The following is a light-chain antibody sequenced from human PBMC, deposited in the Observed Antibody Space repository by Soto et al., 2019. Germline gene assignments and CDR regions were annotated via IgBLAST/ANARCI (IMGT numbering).Light chain of an antibody. Sequence: DIQMTQSPSSLSASVGDRVTITCQASQSISSYLNWYQQKPGKAPKLLIYAASSLQSGVPSRFSGSGSGTDFTLTISSLQPEDFATYYCQQSYSTPPFVGGGTKVDIK. J-gene: IGKJ4*01. CDR1: QSISSY. V-gene: IGKV1-39*01. CDR3: QQSYSTPPF. CDR2: AAS.